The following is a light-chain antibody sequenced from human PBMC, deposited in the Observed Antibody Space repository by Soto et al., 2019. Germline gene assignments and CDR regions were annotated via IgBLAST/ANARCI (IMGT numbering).Light chain of an antibody. V-gene: IGKV3-15*01. CDR2: GAS. CDR1: QSVSTN. CDR3: QQYNNWPPWT. J-gene: IGKJ1*01. Sequence: EIVLTQSPPTLSVSPGERVTLSCRASQSVSTNLAWYQQKPGQAPRLLIYGASTRATGFPARFSGSGSGTEFTLTITSLQSEDFAVYYCQQYNNWPPWTFGQGTRWISN.